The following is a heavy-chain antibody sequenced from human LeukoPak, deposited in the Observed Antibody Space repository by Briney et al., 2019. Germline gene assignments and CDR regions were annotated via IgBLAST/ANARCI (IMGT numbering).Heavy chain of an antibody. D-gene: IGHD4-17*01. J-gene: IGHJ5*02. CDR1: GYTFTSYY. Sequence: GASVKVSCKASGYTFTSYYMHWVRQAPGQGLEWMGIINPGGGSTSYAQKFQGRVTMTTDTSASTAYMELSSLRSEDTAVYYCARLSSHYGDYKVDPWGQGTLVTVSS. CDR2: INPGGGST. CDR3: ARLSSHYGDYKVDP. V-gene: IGHV1-46*01.